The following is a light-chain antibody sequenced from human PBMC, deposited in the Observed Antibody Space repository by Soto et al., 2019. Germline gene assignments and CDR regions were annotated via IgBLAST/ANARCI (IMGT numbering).Light chain of an antibody. CDR2: GAS. J-gene: IGKJ4*01. V-gene: IGKV3-15*01. CDR1: QSVRSN. CDR3: QQYQDWPPLT. Sequence: EIVMTQSPATLSVSPGERATLSCRASQSVRSNLAWYHLKPGQAPRLLIIGASTRATAIPARFSGSGSGTKFTLTISSLQSEDFAVYYCQQYQDWPPLTFGGGTKVDIK.